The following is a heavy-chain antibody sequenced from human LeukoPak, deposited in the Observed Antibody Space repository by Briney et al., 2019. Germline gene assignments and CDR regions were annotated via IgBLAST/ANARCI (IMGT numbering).Heavy chain of an antibody. J-gene: IGHJ4*02. CDR2: IWYDGSNK. D-gene: IGHD2-21*02. Sequence: PGGSLRLSCAGSGFTFSDAWMSWVRQAPGKGLEWVAVIWYDGSNKYYADSVKGRFTISRDNSKNTLYLQMNSLRAEDTAVYYCARESLAYCGGDCPTDYWGQGTLVTVSS. V-gene: IGHV3-33*08. CDR3: ARESLAYCGGDCPTDY. CDR1: GFTFSDAW.